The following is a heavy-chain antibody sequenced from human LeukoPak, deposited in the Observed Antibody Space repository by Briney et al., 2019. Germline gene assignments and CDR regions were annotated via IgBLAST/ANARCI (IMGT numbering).Heavy chain of an antibody. CDR1: GYSISSGYY. CDR3: ARTYYDFWSGYYRGQMEFDY. D-gene: IGHD3-3*01. J-gene: IGHJ4*02. V-gene: IGHV4-38-2*02. Sequence: SETLSLTCTVSGYSISSGYYWGWIRQPPGKGLEWIGTIYHSGSTHYNPSLKSRVTISLDTSKNQFSLKLSSVTAADTAVYYCARTYYDFWSGYYRGQMEFDYWGQGTLVTVSS. CDR2: IYHSGST.